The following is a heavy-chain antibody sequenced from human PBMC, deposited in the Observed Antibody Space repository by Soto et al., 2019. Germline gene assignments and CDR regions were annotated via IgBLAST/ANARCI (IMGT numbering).Heavy chain of an antibody. J-gene: IGHJ3*02. CDR3: ARDATPDAFHI. Sequence: QVQLQESGPGLVKPSETLSLTCTVSGGSISSYYWSWIRQPPGKGLEWIGYIYYSGSTNYNPSLKSRVTISVDTSKNQFSLKLSSVTAADTAVYYCARDATPDAFHIWGQGTMVTVSS. D-gene: IGHD2-2*02. CDR2: IYYSGST. V-gene: IGHV4-59*01. CDR1: GGSISSYY.